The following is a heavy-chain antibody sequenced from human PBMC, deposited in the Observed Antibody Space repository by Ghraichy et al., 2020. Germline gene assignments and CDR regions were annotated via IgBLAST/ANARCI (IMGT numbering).Heavy chain of an antibody. D-gene: IGHD6-13*01. V-gene: IGHV3-21*01. CDR3: ARDLGSTSWYPRYFDL. Sequence: GGSLRLSCAASGFTFSSYSMNWVRQAPGKGLEWVSSISSSSSYIYYADSVKGRFTISRDNAKNSLYLQMNSLRAEDTAVYYCARDLGSTSWYPRYFDLWGRGPLVTVSS. CDR2: ISSSSSYI. J-gene: IGHJ2*01. CDR1: GFTFSSYS.